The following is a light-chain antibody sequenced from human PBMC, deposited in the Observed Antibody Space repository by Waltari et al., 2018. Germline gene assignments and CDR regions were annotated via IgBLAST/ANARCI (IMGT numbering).Light chain of an antibody. J-gene: IGKJ2*01. V-gene: IGKV2-30*01. Sequence: DAVLTQSPLSLPVTLGQPASIPCRSSQSLIFSDGNTYLNWFQKRPGQSPRRPIYKVSDRDSGVPDRFSGSVSGTDFTLTISRVEAEDVAVYYCMQGTHWPYTFGQGTRLEIK. CDR1: QSLIFSDGNTY. CDR3: MQGTHWPYT. CDR2: KVS.